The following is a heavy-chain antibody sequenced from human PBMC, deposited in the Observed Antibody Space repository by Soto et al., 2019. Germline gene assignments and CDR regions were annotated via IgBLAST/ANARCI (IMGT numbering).Heavy chain of an antibody. CDR2: MYYSGIT. CDR3: ARRVCSSSSCFFDP. D-gene: IGHD2-2*01. J-gene: IGHJ5*02. CDR1: GDSISSGAYS. V-gene: IGHV4-31*02. Sequence: SETRSLTWTVSGDSISSGAYSWSWIRQHPGKGLEWIGHMYYSGITYYNPSLKSRVTISLDTSKNHFSLNLNSATAADTAVYYWARRVCSSSSCFFDPWGQGTLVTVSS.